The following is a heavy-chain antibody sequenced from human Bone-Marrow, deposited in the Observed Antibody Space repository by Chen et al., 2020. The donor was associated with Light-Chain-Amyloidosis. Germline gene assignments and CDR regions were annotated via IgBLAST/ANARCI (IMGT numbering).Heavy chain of an antibody. Sequence: EVQLEQSGPEVKKPGESLKISCKGSGYTFPNYWIGWVRQMPGKGLEWMGVIYPDHSDARYSPSFEGQVTISADKSITTAYLQWRSLKASDTAMYYCAGRRDGYNFDYWGQETLVTVYS. CDR3: AGRRDGYNFDY. CDR1: GYTFPNYW. D-gene: IGHD5-12*01. CDR2: IYPDHSDA. J-gene: IGHJ4*02. V-gene: IGHV5-51*01.